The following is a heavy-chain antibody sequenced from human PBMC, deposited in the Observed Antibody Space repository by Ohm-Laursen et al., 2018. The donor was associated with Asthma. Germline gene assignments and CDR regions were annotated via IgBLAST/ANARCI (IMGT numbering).Heavy chain of an antibody. J-gene: IGHJ6*02. D-gene: IGHD5-18*01. V-gene: IGHV3-23*01. CDR1: GFTFSSYA. CDR3: AKDRGFNYGYGMDV. Sequence: SLRLSCSASGFTFSSYAMSWVRQAPGKGLECVSAIIGSGADTYYADSVKGRFTISRDNSKNTLYLQMDSLRAEDTALYYCAKDRGFNYGYGMDVWGQGTTVTVSS. CDR2: IIGSGADT.